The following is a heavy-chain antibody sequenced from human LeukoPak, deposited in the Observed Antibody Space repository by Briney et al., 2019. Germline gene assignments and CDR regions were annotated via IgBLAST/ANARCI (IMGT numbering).Heavy chain of an antibody. J-gene: IGHJ3*02. CDR3: ARQGHNFCSGYLGRDAFDI. CDR2: IYHSGST. V-gene: IGHV4-38-2*01. Sequence: PSVTLSLTCAVSGYSISSGYYWGWIRPPPGKGLEWIGSIYHSGSTYYNPSLKSRVTISVDTSKTQFSLELSSVSAADTAVYYCARQGHNFCSGYLGRDAFDIWGQGTMVTVSS. CDR1: GYSISSGYY. D-gene: IGHD3-3*01.